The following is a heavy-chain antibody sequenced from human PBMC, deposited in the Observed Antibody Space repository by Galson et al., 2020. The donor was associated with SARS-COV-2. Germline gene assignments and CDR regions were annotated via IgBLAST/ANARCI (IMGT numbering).Heavy chain of an antibody. CDR1: GFTFSRSG. CDR3: PAPAALGWYYDS. J-gene: IGHJ2*01. V-gene: IGHV3-23*01. CDR2: ISVSTGTR. Sequence: GGSLRLSCESSGFTFSRSGMSWVRQAPGKGLEWVSGISVSTGTRVYADSVKGRFTISRDDSKNTLYLQMNSLRVEDTAVYYCPAPAALGWYYDSGGRGTLVTVSS. D-gene: IGHD2-2*01.